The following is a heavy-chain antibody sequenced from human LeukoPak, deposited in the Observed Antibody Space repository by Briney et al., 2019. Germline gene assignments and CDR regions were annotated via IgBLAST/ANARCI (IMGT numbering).Heavy chain of an antibody. V-gene: IGHV4-59*08. CDR1: SGSISTYY. J-gene: IGHJ4*02. D-gene: IGHD3-10*01. CDR2: IYYSGSGST. Sequence: SETLSLTCTGSSGSISTYYWSWIRQPPGKGLECIGYIYYSGSGSTTYNPSLKSRVIISVDTSKNQFSLKLRSVTAADTAVYYCARLGGRGYYFDYWGQGTLVTVSS. CDR3: ARLGGRGYYFDY.